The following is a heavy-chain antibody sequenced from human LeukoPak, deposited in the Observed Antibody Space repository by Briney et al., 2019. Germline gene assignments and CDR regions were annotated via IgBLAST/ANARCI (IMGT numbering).Heavy chain of an antibody. CDR1: GYTFTTYG. CDR2: ISAYNGNT. D-gene: IGHD1-26*01. CDR3: ARDEGDSGSYLVDY. Sequence: ASVKVSCKASGYTFTTYGISWVRQAPGQGLEWMGWISAYNGNTNYAQKLQGRVTMTTDTSTSTAYMELRSLRSDDTAVYYCARDEGDSGSYLVDYWGQGTLVTVSS. V-gene: IGHV1-18*01. J-gene: IGHJ4*02.